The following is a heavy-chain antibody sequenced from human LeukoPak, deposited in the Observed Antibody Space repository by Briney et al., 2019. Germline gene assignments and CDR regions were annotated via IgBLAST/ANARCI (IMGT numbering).Heavy chain of an antibody. CDR3: AKNKIRTPYCSSTSCCAFFDY. V-gene: IGHV3-23*01. J-gene: IGHJ4*02. Sequence: QPGGSLRLSCAASGFTFSSYAMSWVRQAPGKGLEWVSAISGSGGSTYYADSVKGRFTISRDNSKNTLYLQMNSLRAEDTAVYYCAKNKIRTPYCSSTSCCAFFDYWGQGTLVTVSS. D-gene: IGHD2-2*01. CDR1: GFTFSSYA. CDR2: ISGSGGST.